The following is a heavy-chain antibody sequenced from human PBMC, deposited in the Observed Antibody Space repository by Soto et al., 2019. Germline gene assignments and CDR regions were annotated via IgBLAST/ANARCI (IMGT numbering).Heavy chain of an antibody. V-gene: IGHV3-30-3*01. J-gene: IGHJ4*02. CDR2: ISYDGSNK. Sequence: LRLSCAASGFTFSSYAMHWVRQAPGKGLEWVAVISYDGSNKYYADSVKGRFTISRDNSKNTLYLQMNSLRAEDTAVYYCAGPHNYFDYWGQGTLVTVSS. CDR3: AGPHNYFDY. CDR1: GFTFSSYA.